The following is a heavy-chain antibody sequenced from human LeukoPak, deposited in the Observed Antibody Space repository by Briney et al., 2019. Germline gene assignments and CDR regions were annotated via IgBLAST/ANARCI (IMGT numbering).Heavy chain of an antibody. CDR1: GFTFSNYW. V-gene: IGHV3-7*03. Sequence: GGSLRLSCAASGFTFSNYWMTWVRQAPGKGLEWVAHINQDGSEEHYMDSVKARFTISRDNAKNSLSLQMNSLRAEDTALYYCAKDIGSGSYPGWFDPWGQGTLVTVSS. D-gene: IGHD1-26*01. J-gene: IGHJ5*02. CDR2: INQDGSEE. CDR3: AKDIGSGSYPGWFDP.